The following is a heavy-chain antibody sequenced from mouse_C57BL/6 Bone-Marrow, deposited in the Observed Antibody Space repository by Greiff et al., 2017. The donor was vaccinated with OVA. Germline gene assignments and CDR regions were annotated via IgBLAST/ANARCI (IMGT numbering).Heavy chain of an antibody. CDR3: ASFYPFAY. V-gene: IGHV7-3*01. CDR2: IRNKANGYTT. D-gene: IGHD1-1*01. Sequence: DVKLVESGGGLVPPGGSLSLSCAASGFTFTDYYMSWVRQPPGKALEWLGFIRNKANGYTTEYSASVKGRFTISRDNSQSILYLQRNALRADDSATYYCASFYPFAYWGQGTLVTVSA. J-gene: IGHJ3*01. CDR1: GFTFTDYY.